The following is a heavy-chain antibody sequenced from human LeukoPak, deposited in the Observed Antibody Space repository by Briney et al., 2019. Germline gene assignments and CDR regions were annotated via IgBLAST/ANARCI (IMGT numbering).Heavy chain of an antibody. CDR1: GFTFSSYG. Sequence: GGSLRLSCAASGFTFSSYGMHWVRQAPGKGLEWVAVIWYDGSNKYYADSVNGRFTISRDNSKNTLYLQMNSLRAEDTAVYYCAREPYGPYAFDIWGQGTMVTVSS. V-gene: IGHV3-33*01. CDR2: IWYDGSNK. CDR3: AREPYGPYAFDI. D-gene: IGHD2-21*01. J-gene: IGHJ3*02.